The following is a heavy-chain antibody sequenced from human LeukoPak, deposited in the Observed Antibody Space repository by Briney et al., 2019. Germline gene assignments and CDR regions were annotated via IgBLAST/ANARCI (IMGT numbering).Heavy chain of an antibody. CDR3: ARVSYGSGSYYNWKNYMDV. CDR1: GGSISSSSYY. J-gene: IGHJ6*03. CDR2: IYYSGST. D-gene: IGHD3-10*01. Sequence: SETLSLTCTVSGGSISSSSYYWGWIRQPPGKGLEWIGSIYYSGSTYYNPSLKSRVTISVDTSKNQFSLKLSSVTAADTAVYYCARVSYGSGSYYNWKNYMDVWGKGTTVTVSS. V-gene: IGHV4-39*01.